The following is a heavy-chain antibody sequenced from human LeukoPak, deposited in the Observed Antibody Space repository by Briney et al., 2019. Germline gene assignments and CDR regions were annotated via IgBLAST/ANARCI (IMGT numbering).Heavy chain of an antibody. CDR1: GGSFSGYY. Sequence: SETLSLTCAVYGGSFSGYYWSWIRQPPGKGLEWIGEINHSGSTNYNPSLKSRVTISVDTSKNQFSLILSSVTAADTAVYYCARRRSGYYDGYWGQGTLVTVSS. CDR2: INHSGST. CDR3: ARRRSGYYDGY. J-gene: IGHJ4*02. D-gene: IGHD3-22*01. V-gene: IGHV4-34*01.